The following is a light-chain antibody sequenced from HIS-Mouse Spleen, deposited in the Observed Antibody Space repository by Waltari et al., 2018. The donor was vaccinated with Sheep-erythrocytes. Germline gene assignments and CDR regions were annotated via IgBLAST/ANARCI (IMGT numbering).Light chain of an antibody. CDR2: EGS. Sequence: QSALTQPASVSGSPGQSITIPCTGTSREVGIYNLVTWYQPHPGKAPKLMIYEGSKRPSGVSNRFSGSKSGNTASLTISGLQAEDEADYYCCSYAGSSTPWVFGGGTKLTVL. CDR1: SREVGIYNL. J-gene: IGLJ3*02. V-gene: IGLV2-23*01. CDR3: CSYAGSSTPWV.